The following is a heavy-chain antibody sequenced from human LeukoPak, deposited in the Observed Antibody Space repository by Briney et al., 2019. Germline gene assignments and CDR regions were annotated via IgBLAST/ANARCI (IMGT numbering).Heavy chain of an antibody. Sequence: GGSLRLSCAASGLTFSSYSMNWVRQAPGKGLEWVSSISSSSSYIYYADSVKGRFTIPRDNAKNSLYLQMNSLRAEDTAVYYCARDDVDTAMVTSGFAFDIWGQGTMVTVSS. V-gene: IGHV3-21*01. CDR2: ISSSSSYI. CDR1: GLTFSSYS. J-gene: IGHJ3*02. CDR3: ARDDVDTAMVTSGFAFDI. D-gene: IGHD5-18*01.